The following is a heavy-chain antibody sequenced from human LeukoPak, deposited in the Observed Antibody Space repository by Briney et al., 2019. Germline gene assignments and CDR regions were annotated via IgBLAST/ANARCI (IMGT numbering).Heavy chain of an antibody. CDR3: ATLGMGATSGDYYYYIDV. V-gene: IGHV1-46*01. J-gene: IGHJ6*03. CDR1: GYTFTSYY. Sequence: ASVKVSCKASGYTFTSYYMHWVRQAPGQGLEWMGIINPSGGSTSYAQKFQGRVTMTRDTSTSTVYMELSSLRSEDTAVYYCATLGMGATSGDYYYYIDVWAKGPRSPSP. D-gene: IGHD1-26*01. CDR2: INPSGGST.